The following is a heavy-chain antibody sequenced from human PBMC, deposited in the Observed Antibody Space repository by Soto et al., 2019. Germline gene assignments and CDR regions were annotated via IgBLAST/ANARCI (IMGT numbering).Heavy chain of an antibody. D-gene: IGHD6-13*01. CDR1: GDTFPSYY. V-gene: IGHV1-24*01. Sequence: ASVKVSCNASGDTFPSYYMHWVRQAPGKGLEWMGGFDPEDGETIYAQKFQGRVTMTEDTSTDTAYMELSSLRSEDTAVYYCETKGRWYVGYYYYGMDVWGQGTTVTVSS. CDR2: FDPEDGET. J-gene: IGHJ6*02. CDR3: ETKGRWYVGYYYYGMDV.